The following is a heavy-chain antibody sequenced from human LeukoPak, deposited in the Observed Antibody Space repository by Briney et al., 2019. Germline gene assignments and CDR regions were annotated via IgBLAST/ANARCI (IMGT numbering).Heavy chain of an antibody. J-gene: IGHJ4*02. CDR1: GFTFSSYG. CDR3: AKDRGSGSTELDY. D-gene: IGHD3-10*01. V-gene: IGHV3-30*18. CDR2: ISYDGSNK. Sequence: GGSLRLSCAASGFTFSSYGMHWVRQAPGKGLEWVAVISYDGSNKYYADSVKGRFTISRDNSKNTLYLQMNSLRAEDTAVYHCAKDRGSGSTELDYWGQGTLVTVSS.